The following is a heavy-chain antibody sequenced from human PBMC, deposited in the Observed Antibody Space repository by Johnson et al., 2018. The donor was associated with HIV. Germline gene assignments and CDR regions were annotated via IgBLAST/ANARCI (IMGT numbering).Heavy chain of an antibody. CDR1: RFTFEDHD. D-gene: IGHD2-15*01. V-gene: IGHV3-20*04. Sequence: LVESGGGVVRPGGSLRLSCEASRFTFEDHDMSWVRQVPGKGLEWVSGINWNGGSTGYADSVKGRFIISRDNAKKSLYLQMNSLKTEDAAVYYCSDVLGYCSGVSCYSMDTNAFDIWGQGTMVTVSS. CDR2: INWNGGST. CDR3: SDVLGYCSGVSCYSMDTNAFDI. J-gene: IGHJ3*02.